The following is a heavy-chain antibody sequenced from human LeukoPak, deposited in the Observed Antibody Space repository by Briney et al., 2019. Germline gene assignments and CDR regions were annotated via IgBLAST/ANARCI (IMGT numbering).Heavy chain of an antibody. CDR3: ARGGGGSYYDY. CDR2: ISGSGGST. Sequence: SGGSLRLSCAASGFTYSSYAMSWVRQAPGKGLEWVSAISGSGGSTYYADSVKGRFTISRDNSKNTLYLQMNSLRAEDTAVYYCARGGGGSYYDYWGQGTLVTVSS. V-gene: IGHV3-23*01. CDR1: GFTYSSYA. J-gene: IGHJ4*02. D-gene: IGHD1-26*01.